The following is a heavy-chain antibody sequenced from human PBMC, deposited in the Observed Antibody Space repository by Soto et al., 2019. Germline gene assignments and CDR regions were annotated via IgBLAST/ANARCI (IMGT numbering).Heavy chain of an antibody. J-gene: IGHJ6*03. CDR3: ARRRRSGEAGDYYYYMDV. V-gene: IGHV3-21*01. D-gene: IGHD6-19*01. Sequence: GGFLRLSCAASGFTFSSYSMNWVRQAPGKGLEWVSSISSSSSYIYYADSVKGRFTISRDNAKNSLYLQMNSLRAEDTAVYYCARRRRSGEAGDYYYYMDVWGKGTTVTVSS. CDR2: ISSSSSYI. CDR1: GFTFSSYS.